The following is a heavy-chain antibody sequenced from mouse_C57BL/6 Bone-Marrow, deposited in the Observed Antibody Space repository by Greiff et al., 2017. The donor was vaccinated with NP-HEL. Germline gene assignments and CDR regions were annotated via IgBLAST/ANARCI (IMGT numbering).Heavy chain of an antibody. V-gene: IGHV1-78*01. CDR1: GYTFTDHS. CDR2: IYPRDGST. CDR3: ARGNYYGSLAWFAY. J-gene: IGHJ3*01. Sequence: QVQLLQSDAELVKPGASVKISCKVSGYTFTDHSIHWMKQRPEQGLEWIGFIYPRDGSTKYNEKFKGKATLTADKSSSTAYMQLNSLTSDDAAVYFCARGNYYGSLAWFAYWGQGTLVTVSA. D-gene: IGHD1-1*01.